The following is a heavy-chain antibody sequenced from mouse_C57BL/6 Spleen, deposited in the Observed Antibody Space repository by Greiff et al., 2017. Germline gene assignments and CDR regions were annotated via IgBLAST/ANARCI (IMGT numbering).Heavy chain of an antibody. V-gene: IGHV3-6*01. J-gene: IGHJ1*03. CDR1: GYSITSGYY. CDR3: ARNYYGSSYWYFDV. D-gene: IGHD1-1*01. Sequence: EVKLMESGPGLVKPSQSLSLTCSVTGYSITSGYYWNWIRQFPGNKLEWMGYISYDGSNNYNPSLKNRNSITRDTSKNPFFLKLNSMTTEDTATYYCARNYYGSSYWYFDVWGTGTTVTVSS. CDR2: ISYDGSN.